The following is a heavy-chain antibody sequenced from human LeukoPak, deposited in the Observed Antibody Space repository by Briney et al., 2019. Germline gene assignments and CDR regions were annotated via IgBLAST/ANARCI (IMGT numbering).Heavy chain of an antibody. D-gene: IGHD2-2*01. J-gene: IGHJ4*02. Sequence: GASVKVSCKVSGYTLTELSMHWVRQAPGKGLEWMGGFDPEDGETIYAQKFQGRVTMTEDTSTDTAYMELSSLRSEDTAVYYCATGGGYCSSTSCSALRFWGQGTLVTVSS. CDR3: ATGGGYCSSTSCSALRF. V-gene: IGHV1-24*01. CDR2: FDPEDGET. CDR1: GYTLTELS.